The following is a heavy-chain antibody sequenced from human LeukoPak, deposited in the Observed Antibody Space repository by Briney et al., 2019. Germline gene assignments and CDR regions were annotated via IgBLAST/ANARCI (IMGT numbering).Heavy chain of an antibody. CDR3: VKERAPFDAFDI. Sequence: PGGSLRLSCAASGFTFRNYVMHWVRQTPGKGLEWVAVIWSNGVNKYYGDSVKGRFTTSRDNSENTLSLQMNDLRAEDTGVYYCVKERAPFDAFDIWGQGTVVTVS. J-gene: IGHJ3*02. V-gene: IGHV3-33*06. CDR2: IWSNGVNK. CDR1: GFTFRNYV.